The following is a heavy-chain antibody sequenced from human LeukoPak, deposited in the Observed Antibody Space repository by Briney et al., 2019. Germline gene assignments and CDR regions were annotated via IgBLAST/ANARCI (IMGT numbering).Heavy chain of an antibody. CDR2: IIPIFGIA. CDR1: GGTFSRYA. J-gene: IGHJ4*02. CDR3: ARDANYYDSSGYPIYFDY. V-gene: IGHV1-69*04. D-gene: IGHD3-22*01. Sequence: SVKVSCKASGGTFSRYAISWVRQAPGQGLEWMGRIIPIFGIANYAQEFQGRVTITADKSTSTAYMELSSLRSEDTAVYYCARDANYYDSSGYPIYFDYWGQGTLVTVSS.